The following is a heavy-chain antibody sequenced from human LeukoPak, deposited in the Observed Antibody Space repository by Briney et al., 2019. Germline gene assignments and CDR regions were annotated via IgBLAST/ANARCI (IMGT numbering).Heavy chain of an antibody. V-gene: IGHV3-15*01. CDR1: GFSFSTYV. CDR3: TTDYWVEVRLI. CDR2: IKSKTDGGTT. J-gene: IGHJ4*02. Sequence: PGGSLRLSCAASGFSFSTYVMRWVRQAPGKGLEWVGRIKSKTDGGTTNYAAPVKGRFTISRDDSKNTLYLQMNSLKTEDTAVYYCTTDYWVEVRLIWGQGTLVTVSS. D-gene: IGHD2-8*02.